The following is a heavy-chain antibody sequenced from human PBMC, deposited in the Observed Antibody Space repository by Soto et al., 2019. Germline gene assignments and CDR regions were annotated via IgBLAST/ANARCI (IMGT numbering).Heavy chain of an antibody. Sequence: QVQLQQWGAGLLKPSETLSLTCAIYGGSFSGYYWSWIRQPPGKGLEWIGEINHSGSTNYNPSLKSRVTISVDTSKNQFSLKLSSVTAADTAVYYCARGAAAAWFDPWGQGTLVTVSS. CDR3: ARGAAAAWFDP. V-gene: IGHV4-34*01. CDR2: INHSGST. CDR1: GGSFSGYY. D-gene: IGHD6-13*01. J-gene: IGHJ5*02.